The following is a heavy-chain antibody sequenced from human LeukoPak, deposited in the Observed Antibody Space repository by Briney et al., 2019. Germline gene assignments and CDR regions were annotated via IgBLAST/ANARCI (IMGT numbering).Heavy chain of an antibody. J-gene: IGHJ4*02. CDR3: AKDHGYCSSTSCPVDY. CDR2: ISGSGGST. CDR1: GFTFSSYA. V-gene: IGHV3-23*01. Sequence: GVSLRLFCAASGFTFSSYAMSWVRQAPGKGLEWVSAISGSGGSTYYADSVKGRFTISRDNSKNTLYLQMNRLRAEDTAVYYCAKDHGYCSSTSCPVDYWGQGTLVTVSS. D-gene: IGHD2-2*01.